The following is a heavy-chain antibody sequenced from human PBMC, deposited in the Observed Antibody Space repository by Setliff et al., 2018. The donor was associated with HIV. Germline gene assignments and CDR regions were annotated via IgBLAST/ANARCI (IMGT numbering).Heavy chain of an antibody. Sequence: PGGSLRLSCAASGFTFSDHYMSWIRQAPGKGLEWVSYISSSSSTIYYADSVKGRFTISRDNAKNSLYLQMNSPRAEDTAVYYCARDGHDQDHYYHMDVWGKGTTVTVSS. V-gene: IGHV3-11*04. CDR3: ARDGHDQDHYYHMDV. CDR1: GFTFSDHY. D-gene: IGHD1-1*01. J-gene: IGHJ6*03. CDR2: ISSSSSTI.